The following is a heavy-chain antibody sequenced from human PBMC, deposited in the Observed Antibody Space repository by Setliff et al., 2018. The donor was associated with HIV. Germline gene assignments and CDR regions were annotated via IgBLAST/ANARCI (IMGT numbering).Heavy chain of an antibody. Sequence: SGGSLRLSCAASGFTFSDYGMHWVRQAPGKGLEWVAVIYYDGTNKYYADSVKGRFTISRDNSKNTLFLQMNSLGADDTAVYYCAKGTCYDLLTAYYLSDYYMDVWGKGTTVTVSS. CDR3: AKGTCYDLLTAYYLSDYYMDV. D-gene: IGHD3-9*01. CDR1: GFTFSDYG. V-gene: IGHV3-30*02. CDR2: IYYDGTNK. J-gene: IGHJ6*03.